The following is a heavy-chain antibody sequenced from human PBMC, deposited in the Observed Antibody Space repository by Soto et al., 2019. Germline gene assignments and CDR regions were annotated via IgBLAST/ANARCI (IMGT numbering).Heavy chain of an antibody. CDR2: ISCNGSNE. V-gene: IGHV3-30*04. Sequence: TLSCAASGLSFSNYAMHWVRQVPGKGLEWVSVISCNGSNEYYADSVKGRFTISRDNSENTLYLQMNSLRTEDTAVYHCARASSGGKSYYYYGMDVWGQGTTVNVSS. J-gene: IGHJ6*02. CDR3: ARASSGGKSYYYYGMDV. CDR1: GLSFSNYA. D-gene: IGHD6-19*01.